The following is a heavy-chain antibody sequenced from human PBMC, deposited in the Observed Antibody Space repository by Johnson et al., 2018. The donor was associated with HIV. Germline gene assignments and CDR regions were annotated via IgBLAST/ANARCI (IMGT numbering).Heavy chain of an antibody. CDR3: TRHGGYDPRGYVGAFDI. Sequence: VQLVESGGGLVQPGGSLRLSCAASGFTFSSYWMSWVRQAPGKGLEWVANIKQDGSEKYYVDSVKGRFTISRDNAKKSLYLQMNSLKTADTAVYYCTRHGGYDPRGYVGAFDIWGQGTMVTVSS. J-gene: IGHJ3*02. D-gene: IGHD5-12*01. V-gene: IGHV3-7*05. CDR1: GFTFSSYW. CDR2: IKQDGSEK.